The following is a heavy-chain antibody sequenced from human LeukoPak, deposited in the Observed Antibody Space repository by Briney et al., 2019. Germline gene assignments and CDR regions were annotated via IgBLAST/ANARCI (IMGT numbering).Heavy chain of an antibody. CDR3: AKEEYCSSTSCYDAFDI. D-gene: IGHD2-2*01. CDR2: IRYDGSNK. CDR1: GFTFSSYC. J-gene: IGHJ3*02. V-gene: IGHV3-30*02. Sequence: GRSLTLSCAPSGFTFSSYCMHWVRQAPGKGLEWVAFIRYDGSNKYYADSVKGRFTISRDNSKNTLYLQTNRLRAEDTAVYYCAKEEYCSSTSCYDAFDIWGQGTMVTVSS.